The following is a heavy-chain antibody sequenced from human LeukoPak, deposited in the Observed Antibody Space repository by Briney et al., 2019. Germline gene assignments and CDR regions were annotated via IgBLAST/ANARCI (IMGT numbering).Heavy chain of an antibody. CDR3: AKNDILTGSLDY. CDR2: IGTAGDT. D-gene: IGHD3-9*01. Sequence: GGSLRLSCAASGFTFSSYDMHWVRQATGKGLEWVSAIGTAGDTYYPGSVKGRFTISRENAKNSLYLQMNSLRAEDTAVYYCAKNDILTGSLDYWGQGTLVTVSS. V-gene: IGHV3-13*01. CDR1: GFTFSSYD. J-gene: IGHJ4*02.